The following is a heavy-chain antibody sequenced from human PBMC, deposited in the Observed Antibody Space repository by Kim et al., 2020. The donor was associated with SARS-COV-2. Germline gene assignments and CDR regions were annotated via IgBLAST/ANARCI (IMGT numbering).Heavy chain of an antibody. Sequence: SETLSLTCTVSGGSISTYYWNWIRQSPQKGLEWIGFISYSGSTNYNPSLKSRVAISVDSSKNQFSLNLSSVTAADTAVYYCARGGVKQWLGLWGRGTLVT. J-gene: IGHJ2*01. CDR3: ARGGVKQWLGL. D-gene: IGHD6-19*01. CDR2: ISYSGST. V-gene: IGHV4-59*13. CDR1: GGSISTYY.